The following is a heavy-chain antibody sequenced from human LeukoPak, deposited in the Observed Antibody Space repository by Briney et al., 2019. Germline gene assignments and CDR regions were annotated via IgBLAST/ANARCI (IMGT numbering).Heavy chain of an antibody. D-gene: IGHD3-10*01. J-gene: IGHJ6*03. CDR1: GFTVSGNY. CDR3: AKVGAMVRGNYYYYYMDV. Sequence: GGSLRLSCAVSGFTVSGNYMSWVRQAPGKGLEWVSLIYSGGTTYYADSVKGRFTISRDNSKNTLYLQMNSLRAEDTAVYYCAKVGAMVRGNYYYYYMDVWGKGTTVTISS. V-gene: IGHV3-53*05. CDR2: IYSGGTT.